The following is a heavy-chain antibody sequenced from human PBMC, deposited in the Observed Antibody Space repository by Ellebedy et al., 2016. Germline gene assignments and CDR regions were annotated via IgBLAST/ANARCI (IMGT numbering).Heavy chain of an antibody. CDR2: IYHSGST. CDR3: ARGGGSYDAFDI. D-gene: IGHD3-16*01. CDR1: GYSISSGYY. Sequence: SETLSLTCTVSGYSISSGYYWGWIRQPPGKGLEWIGSIYHSGSTYYNPSLKSRVTISVDTSKNQFSLKLSSVTAADTAVYYCARGGGSYDAFDIWGQGTMATVSS. V-gene: IGHV4-38-2*02. J-gene: IGHJ3*02.